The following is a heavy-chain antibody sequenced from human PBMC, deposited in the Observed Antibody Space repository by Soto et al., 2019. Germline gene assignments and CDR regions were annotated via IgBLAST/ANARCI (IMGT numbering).Heavy chain of an antibody. V-gene: IGHV1-46*01. J-gene: IGHJ4*02. CDR2: INPSGGST. Sequence: ASVKVSCKASGYTFTSYYMHWVRQAPGQGLEWMGIINPSGGSTSYAQKFQGRVTMTRDTSTSTVYMELSSLRSEDTAVYYCARGVSSTQLWLLGSDYWGQGTLVTVSS. CDR1: GYTFTSYY. CDR3: ARGVSSTQLWLLGSDY. D-gene: IGHD5-18*01.